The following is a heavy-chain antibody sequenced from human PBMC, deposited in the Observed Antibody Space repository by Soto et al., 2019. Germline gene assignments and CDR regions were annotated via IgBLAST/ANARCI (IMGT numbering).Heavy chain of an antibody. Sequence: PSETLSLTCDVSGDSISTYYWSWIRQPPGKGLEGIGYVYYSGSTLCNPSLESRVTLSIDMSKKEVSLRLNSVIAADTAVYYCARTRMIESWIASWGHGTLVTVSS. J-gene: IGHJ5*01. CDR2: VYYSGST. CDR3: ARTRMIESWIAS. D-gene: IGHD2-21*01. CDR1: GDSISTYY. V-gene: IGHV4-59*01.